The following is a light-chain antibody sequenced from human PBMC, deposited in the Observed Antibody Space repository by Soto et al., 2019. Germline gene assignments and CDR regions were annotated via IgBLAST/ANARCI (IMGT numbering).Light chain of an antibody. CDR3: QQYGSSPWT. CDR2: GAS. Sequence: EIVLTQSPGTLSLSPGERATLSCRASQSVSRSYLAWYQQKPGQAPRLLIYGASSRATAIPDRFSGSGSGTDFTLTISSLEPEDFAVYYCQQYGSSPWTFGQGNEVDIK. CDR1: QSVSRSY. V-gene: IGKV3-20*01. J-gene: IGKJ1*01.